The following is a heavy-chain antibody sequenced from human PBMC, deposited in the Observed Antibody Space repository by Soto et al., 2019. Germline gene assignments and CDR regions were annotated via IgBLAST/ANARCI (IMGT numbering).Heavy chain of an antibody. V-gene: IGHV3-23*01. CDR2: ISGSGGST. J-gene: IGHJ4*02. Sequence: EVQLLESGGGLVQPGGSLRLSCAASGFTFSSYAMSWVRQAPGKGLEWVSAISGSGGSTYYADSVKGRFTISRDNSKNTLSLQMNSLRAEDTAVYYCAKDLDIVVVVAATGLDYWGQGTLVTVSS. CDR3: AKDLDIVVVVAATGLDY. CDR1: GFTFSSYA. D-gene: IGHD2-15*01.